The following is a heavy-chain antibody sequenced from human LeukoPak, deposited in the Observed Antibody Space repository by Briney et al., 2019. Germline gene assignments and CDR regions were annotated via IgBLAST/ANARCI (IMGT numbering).Heavy chain of an antibody. Sequence: GGSLRLSCAASGFTFSTYWMSWVRQAPGKGLVWVSRINSDGHITSYADFVKGRFTISRDNSKNTLFLQMNSLRAEDTAVYYCARDGENCGGDCYGYWGQGTLATVSS. CDR2: INSDGHIT. D-gene: IGHD2-21*01. CDR3: ARDGENCGGDCYGY. CDR1: GFTFSTYW. V-gene: IGHV3-74*01. J-gene: IGHJ4*02.